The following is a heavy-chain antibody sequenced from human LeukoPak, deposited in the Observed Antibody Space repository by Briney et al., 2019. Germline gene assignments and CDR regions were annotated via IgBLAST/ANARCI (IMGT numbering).Heavy chain of an antibody. D-gene: IGHD3-22*01. CDR3: AKDNSRGSCPQGD. CDR1: GFTFSNYA. CDR2: IIPGGGDT. J-gene: IGHJ4*02. Sequence: GGSLRLSCAASGFTFSNYAMSWVRQVPGKGLDWVSSIIPGGGDTYYADSVKGRFTISTDNSTNTLYLQMNSLRDADTAVYFCAKDNSRGSCPQGDWGQGTLVTVSS. V-gene: IGHV3-23*01.